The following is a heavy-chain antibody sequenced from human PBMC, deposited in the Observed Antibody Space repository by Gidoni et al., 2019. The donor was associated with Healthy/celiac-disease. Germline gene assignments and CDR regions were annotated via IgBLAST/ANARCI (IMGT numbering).Heavy chain of an antibody. CDR1: GFTFSNAW. V-gene: IGHV3-15*01. J-gene: IGHJ4*02. Sequence: GGSLRLSCAASGFTFSNAWMSWVRQAPGKGLEWVGRIKSKTDGGTTDYAAPVKGRFTISRDDSKNTLYLQMNSLKTEDTAVYYCTTEVVATIVPAEYYFDYWGQGTLVTVSS. D-gene: IGHD5-12*01. CDR3: TTEVVATIVPAEYYFDY. CDR2: IKSKTDGGTT.